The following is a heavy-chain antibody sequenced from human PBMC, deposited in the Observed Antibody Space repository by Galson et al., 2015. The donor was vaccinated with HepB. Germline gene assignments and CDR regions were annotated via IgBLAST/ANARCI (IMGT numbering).Heavy chain of an antibody. CDR2: IDPSDSYT. J-gene: IGHJ5*02. V-gene: IGHV5-10-1*01. CDR3: ARRALYSSGWYGPGVDNWFDP. D-gene: IGHD6-19*01. Sequence: QSGAEVKKPGESLRISCKGSGYSFTSYWISWVRQMPGKGLEWMGRIDPSDSYTNYSPSFQGHVTISADKSISTAYLQWSSLKASDTAMYYCARRALYSSGWYGPGVDNWFDPWGQGTLVTVSS. CDR1: GYSFTSYW.